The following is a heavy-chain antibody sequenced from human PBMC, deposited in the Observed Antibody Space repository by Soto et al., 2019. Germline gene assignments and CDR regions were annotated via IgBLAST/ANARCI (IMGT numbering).Heavy chain of an antibody. CDR3: ARDRCSSTSCYSLYYYYYYDMDV. CDR2: IIPIFGTA. D-gene: IGHD2-2*02. CDR1: GGTFSSYA. J-gene: IGHJ6*02. Sequence: SVKVSCKASGGTFSSYAISWVRQAPGQGLEWMGGIIPIFGTANYAQKFQGRVTITADESTSTAYMELSSLRSEDTAVYYCARDRCSSTSCYSLYYYYYYDMDVWGQGTTVTVSS. V-gene: IGHV1-69*13.